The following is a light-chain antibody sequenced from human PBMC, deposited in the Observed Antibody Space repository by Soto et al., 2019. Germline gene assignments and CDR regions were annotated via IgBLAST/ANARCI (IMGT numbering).Light chain of an antibody. Sequence: IQMTQSPSSQSASVGDRVTITCRASQSINSYLNWYQQKPGKAPKLLIYAASSLQSGVPSRFSGSGSETDFTLTITSLQPDDFATYYCQQSFSTPRTFGQGTRVDI. J-gene: IGKJ1*01. CDR3: QQSFSTPRT. V-gene: IGKV1-39*01. CDR2: AAS. CDR1: QSINSY.